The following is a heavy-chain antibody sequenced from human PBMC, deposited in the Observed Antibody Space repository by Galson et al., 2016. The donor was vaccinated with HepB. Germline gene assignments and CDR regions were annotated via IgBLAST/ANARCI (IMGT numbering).Heavy chain of an antibody. V-gene: IGHV3-30*04. CDR3: ARDGDCTSVGCYGLGIGIYLDY. CDR1: GFTFSSFS. J-gene: IGHJ4*02. Sequence: SLRLSCAASGFTFSSFSLHWVRQAPGKGLEWVAFISHDGRHQYYADSVKGRFTISRDNSKNTLYLQMNSLRTEDTAMYYCARDGDCTSVGCYGLGIGIYLDYVGQGSLVTVSS. CDR2: ISHDGRHQ. D-gene: IGHD2-2*01.